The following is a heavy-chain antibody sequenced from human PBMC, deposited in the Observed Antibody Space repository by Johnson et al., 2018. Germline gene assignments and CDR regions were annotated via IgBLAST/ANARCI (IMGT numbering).Heavy chain of an antibody. D-gene: IGHD2-2*01. CDR2: ISYDGSNT. V-gene: IGHV3-30*18. CDR1: GFTFRNYG. J-gene: IGHJ1*01. Sequence: VQLVESGGGVVQPGRSLRLSCAASGFTFRNYGMHWVRQAPGKGLEWVALISYDGSNTDYTDSVNGRFTIPRDNSEKTLYLQMNTLRTDDTGVYYCAQDPVWVAVVPTAEYFQNWGQGPLVTVSA. CDR3: AQDPVWVAVVPTAEYFQN.